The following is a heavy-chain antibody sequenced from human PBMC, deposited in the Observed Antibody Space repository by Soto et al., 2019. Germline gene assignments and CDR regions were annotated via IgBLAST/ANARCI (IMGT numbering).Heavy chain of an antibody. V-gene: IGHV3-23*01. J-gene: IGHJ4*02. CDR2: ISGSGGST. CDR3: AKEGEHSSGWANFDY. CDR1: GFTFSSYA. Sequence: EVQLLESGGGLVQPGGSLRLSCAASGFTFSSYAMSWVRQAPGKGLEWVSAISGSGGSTYYADSVKGRFTISRDNSKNSLYLQMNTLRAEDTAVYYCAKEGEHSSGWANFDYWGQGTLVTVSS. D-gene: IGHD6-19*01.